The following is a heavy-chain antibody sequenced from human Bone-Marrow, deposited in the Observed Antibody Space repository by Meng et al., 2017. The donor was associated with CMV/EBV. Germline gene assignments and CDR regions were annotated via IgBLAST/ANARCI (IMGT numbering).Heavy chain of an antibody. CDR1: GGSFSDYY. D-gene: IGHD2-2*02. CDR2: INHSGST. Sequence: SEPLSLTCAVYGGSFSDYYWTWIRQPPGKGLEWIGEINHSGSTNYNPSLKSRVTISVDTSKNQFSLRLSSLTAADTAVYYCARGLGCSSTSCHKPLDYWGQGTLVTVSS. V-gene: IGHV4-34*01. CDR3: ARGLGCSSTSCHKPLDY. J-gene: IGHJ4*02.